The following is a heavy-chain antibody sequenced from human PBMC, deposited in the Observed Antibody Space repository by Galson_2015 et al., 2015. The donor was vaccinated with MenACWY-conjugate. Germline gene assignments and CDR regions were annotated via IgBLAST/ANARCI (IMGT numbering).Heavy chain of an antibody. J-gene: IGHJ4*02. CDR3: ARDLGFCSGGTCYSVYDS. Sequence: SLRLSCAASGFTFNNYWMNWVRQAPEKGLEWVASIKEDGSDKYYVDSVKGRFTISRDNAQNSLYLQMNSLRADDTAVYYCARDLGFCSGGTCYSVYDSWGQGTLVTVSS. CDR1: GFTFNNYW. CDR2: IKEDGSDK. V-gene: IGHV3-7*03. D-gene: IGHD2-15*01.